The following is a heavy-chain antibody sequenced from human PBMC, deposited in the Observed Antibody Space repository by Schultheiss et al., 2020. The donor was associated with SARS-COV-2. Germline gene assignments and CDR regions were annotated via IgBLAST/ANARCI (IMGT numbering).Heavy chain of an antibody. CDR1: GFTFDDYA. V-gene: IGHV3-9*01. J-gene: IGHJ4*02. CDR3: AKDPLGNYGSGSYYKGIFDY. D-gene: IGHD3-10*01. Sequence: GGSLRLSCAASGFTFDDYAMHWVRQAPGKGLEWVSGISWNSGSIGYADSVKGRFTISRDNAKNSLYLQMNSLRAEDTALYYCAKDPLGNYGSGSYYKGIFDYWGQGTLVTVSS. CDR2: ISWNSGSI.